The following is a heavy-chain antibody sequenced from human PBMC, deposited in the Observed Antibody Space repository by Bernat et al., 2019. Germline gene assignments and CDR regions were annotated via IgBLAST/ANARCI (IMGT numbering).Heavy chain of an antibody. D-gene: IGHD1-26*01. CDR3: AKDYGEWELFSELYYFDY. CDR2: ISYDGSNK. J-gene: IGHJ4*02. Sequence: QVQLVESGGGVVQPGRSLRLSCAASGFTFSSYGMHWVRQAPGKGLEWVAVISYDGSNKYYADSVKGRFTISRDNSKNTLYLQMNSLRAEDTAVYYCAKDYGEWELFSELYYFDYWGQGTLVTVSS. V-gene: IGHV3-30*18. CDR1: GFTFSSYG.